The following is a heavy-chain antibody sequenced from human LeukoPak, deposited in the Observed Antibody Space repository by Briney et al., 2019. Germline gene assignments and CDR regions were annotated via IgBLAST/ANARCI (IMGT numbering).Heavy chain of an antibody. D-gene: IGHD2-21*02. CDR1: GFTFDDYA. Sequence: GGSLRLSCAASGFTFDDYAMPWVRQAPGKGLEWVSGISWNSGSIGYADSVKGRFTISRDNAKNSLYLQMNSLRAEDTALYYCAKDTLDLVVVTAMGGPFDYWGQGTLVTVSS. V-gene: IGHV3-9*01. CDR3: AKDTLDLVVVTAMGGPFDY. J-gene: IGHJ4*02. CDR2: ISWNSGSI.